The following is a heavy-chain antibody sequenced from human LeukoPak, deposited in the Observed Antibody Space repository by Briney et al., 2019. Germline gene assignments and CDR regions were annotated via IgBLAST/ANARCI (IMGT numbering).Heavy chain of an antibody. CDR2: IYHRGST. CDR1: GGSLSSYY. J-gene: IGHJ3*02. V-gene: IGHV4-59*01. CDR3: ARGLTYYFDSSGYYVTDAFDI. Sequence: SETLSLTCTVSGGSLSSYYWSWIRQPPGKGLEWIGYIYHRGSTNYNPSLKSRVTISVDTSKNQFSLKLTSVTAADTAVYYCARGLTYYFDSSGYYVTDAFDIWGQGTMVTVSS. D-gene: IGHD3-22*01.